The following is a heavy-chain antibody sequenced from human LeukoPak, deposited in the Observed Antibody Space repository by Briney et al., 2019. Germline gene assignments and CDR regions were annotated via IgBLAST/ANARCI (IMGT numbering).Heavy chain of an antibody. CDR1: GGSVSSYY. Sequence: SETLSLTCSVSGGSVSSYYWGWIRQPPGKGLEWIGYIYYGGTTYYNPSLKSRVTISVDTSSNHVSLRLTSVTATDTAVYLCARRGSSGHYGGWFDPWGPGTLVTVSS. J-gene: IGHJ5*02. CDR3: ARRGSSGHYGGWFDP. CDR2: IYYGGTT. V-gene: IGHV4-59*08. D-gene: IGHD6-19*01.